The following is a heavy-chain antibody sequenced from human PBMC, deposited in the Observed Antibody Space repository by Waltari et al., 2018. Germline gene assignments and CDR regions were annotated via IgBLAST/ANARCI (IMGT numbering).Heavy chain of an antibody. Sequence: QVQLQESGPGLVKPSETLSLTRTVPGGSISSNYWSWIRQPAGKGLEWIGRIYTSGSTNYNPSLESRVTMSVDTSKNQFSLKLTSVTAADTAVYYCARAIWRSTWKLGQFDPWGQGILVTVSS. D-gene: IGHD3-16*01. CDR2: IYTSGST. CDR3: ARAIWRSTWKLGQFDP. CDR1: GGSISSNY. V-gene: IGHV4-4*07. J-gene: IGHJ5*02.